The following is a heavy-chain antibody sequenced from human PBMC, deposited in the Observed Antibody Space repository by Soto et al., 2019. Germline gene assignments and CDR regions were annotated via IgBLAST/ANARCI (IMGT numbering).Heavy chain of an antibody. J-gene: IGHJ4*02. Sequence: EVQLVESGGGLGQPGRSLRLSCAASGFFFEDYAMHWVRQAPGKGLEGVSGISWNSGNIGYAASAKGRFTISRDNAKNSLYLQMNSLRTEDTAFYFCAKDMRSSQGGSHAAELWGQGTLVTVSS. CDR3: AKDMRSSQGGSHAAEL. D-gene: IGHD3-10*01. CDR2: ISWNSGNI. CDR1: GFFFEDYA. V-gene: IGHV3-9*01.